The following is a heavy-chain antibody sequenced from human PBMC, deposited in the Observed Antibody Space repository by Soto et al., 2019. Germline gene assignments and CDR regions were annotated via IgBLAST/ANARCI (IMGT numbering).Heavy chain of an antibody. V-gene: IGHV3-48*03. D-gene: IGHD4-4*01. CDR3: ARDPAIYSGKFDYALYV. Sequence: EVQLVESGGGLVQAGGSLRLFCAASGFTFSNYEMNWVRQAPGKGLEWVSYIGNRGRTIYYADSVKGRFTISRDNAKNFLYLQMNSLRAEDTAVYYCARDPAIYSGKFDYALYVWGQGTTVTVSS. J-gene: IGHJ6*02. CDR2: IGNRGRTI. CDR1: GFTFSNYE.